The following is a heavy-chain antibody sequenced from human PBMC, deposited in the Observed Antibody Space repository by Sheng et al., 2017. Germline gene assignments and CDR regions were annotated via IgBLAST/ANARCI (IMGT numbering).Heavy chain of an antibody. D-gene: IGHD3-10*01. CDR2: IYTSGST. CDR3: ARSLWFGELLANWFDP. J-gene: IGHJ5*02. Sequence: QVQLQESGPGLVKPSQTLSLTCTVSGGSISSGSYYLSWIRQPAGKGLEWIGRIYTSGSTNYNPSLKSRVTISVDTSKNQFSLKLSSVTAADTAVYYCARSLWFGELLANWFDPWGQGTLVTVSS. CDR1: GGSISSGSYY. V-gene: IGHV4-61*02.